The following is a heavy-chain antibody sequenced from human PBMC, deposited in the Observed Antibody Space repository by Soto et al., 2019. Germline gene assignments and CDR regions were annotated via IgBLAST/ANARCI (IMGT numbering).Heavy chain of an antibody. CDR2: IWYDGSNK. Sequence: QVQLVESGGGVVQPGRSLRLSCAASGFTFSRYGMHWVRQAPGKGLEWVAVIWYDGSNKYYADSVKGRFTISRDNSKNTLYLQMNSLGAEDTAVYYCARDSERWYMGVGWFDPWGQGTLVTVSS. D-gene: IGHD6-13*01. CDR3: ARDSERWYMGVGWFDP. J-gene: IGHJ5*02. V-gene: IGHV3-33*01. CDR1: GFTFSRYG.